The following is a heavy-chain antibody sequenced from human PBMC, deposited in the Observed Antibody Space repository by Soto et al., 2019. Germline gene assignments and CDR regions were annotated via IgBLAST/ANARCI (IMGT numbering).Heavy chain of an antibody. D-gene: IGHD1-20*01. CDR1: GYTFTSYA. CDR2: INAGNGNT. CDR3: ARDLCGRVTGTVYVCGAFDI. V-gene: IGHV1-3*01. Sequence: ASVKVSCKASGYTFTSYAMHWVRQAPGQRLEWMGWINAGNGNTKYSQKFQGRVTITRDTSASTAYMELSSLRSEDTAVYYCARDLCGRVTGTVYVCGAFDIWGQGTMVTVSS. J-gene: IGHJ3*02.